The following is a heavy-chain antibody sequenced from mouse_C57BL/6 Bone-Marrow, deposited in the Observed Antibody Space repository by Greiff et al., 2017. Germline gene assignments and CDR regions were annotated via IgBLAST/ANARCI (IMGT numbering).Heavy chain of an antibody. V-gene: IGHV14-1*01. Sequence: VQLQQSGAELVRPGASVKLSRTASGFNIKDYYMHWVKQRPEQGLEWIGRIDPEDGDTEYAPKFQGKATMTADPSSNTAYLQLSSLTSEDTAVYYCTTRLQAWFAYGGQGTLVTVSA. CDR1: GFNIKDYY. CDR2: IDPEDGDT. D-gene: IGHD2-2*01. CDR3: TTRLQAWFAY. J-gene: IGHJ3*01.